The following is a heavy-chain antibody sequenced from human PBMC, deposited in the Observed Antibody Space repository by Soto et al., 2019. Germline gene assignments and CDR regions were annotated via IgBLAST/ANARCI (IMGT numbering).Heavy chain of an antibody. D-gene: IGHD5-18*01. CDR1: GYTFSNFG. J-gene: IGHJ6*02. CDR3: ARDKGYGIGWSSPSGMDV. CDR2: ISGYNGDA. V-gene: IGHV1-18*01. Sequence: QVQLVQSGAEVKRPGASVKVSCKASGYTFSNFGLSWVRQAPGQGPEWMGWISGYNGDANSAHKFHGRVTMTTDTTTPPACMEVRSMTSDATAVYYCARDKGYGIGWSSPSGMDVWGQETTVTASS.